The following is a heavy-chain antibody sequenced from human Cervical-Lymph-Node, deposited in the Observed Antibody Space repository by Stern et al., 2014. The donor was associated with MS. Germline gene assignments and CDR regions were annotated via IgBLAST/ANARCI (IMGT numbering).Heavy chain of an antibody. D-gene: IGHD1-26*01. CDR3: ARGGGLVGYFDY. Sequence: QEQLVQTGAEVKKPGSSGKVSCKGSGDTFSSYAINWVRQVPGQGLEWMGGITPVFGTTNYAQKFQGRVTITADKSTNTAYMELMTLRSEDTAVYYCARGGGLVGYFDYWGQGTLVSVSS. CDR1: GDTFSSYA. CDR2: ITPVFGTT. V-gene: IGHV1-69*06. J-gene: IGHJ4*02.